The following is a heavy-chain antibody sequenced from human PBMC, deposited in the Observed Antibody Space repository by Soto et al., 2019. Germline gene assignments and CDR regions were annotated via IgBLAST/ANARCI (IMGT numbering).Heavy chain of an antibody. J-gene: IGHJ4*02. Sequence: LRLSCAVSGFTFSDHAMAWVRQAPGKGLEWVATTSNNGDRTFYADSVRGRFTVSRDRSNNTLYLQMNSLRAEDTAVYFCARPPLYSNGGYFDSWGQGTLVTVSS. CDR3: ARPPLYSNGGYFDS. V-gene: IGHV3-23*01. D-gene: IGHD6-19*01. CDR2: TSNNGDRT. CDR1: GFTFSDHA.